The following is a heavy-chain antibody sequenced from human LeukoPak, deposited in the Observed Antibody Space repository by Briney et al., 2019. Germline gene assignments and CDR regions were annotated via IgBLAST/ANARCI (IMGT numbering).Heavy chain of an antibody. Sequence: SETLSLTCTVSGGSISSYYWSWIRQPPGKGLEWLGYIYYSGSTNYNPPLKSRVTISVDTSKNQFSLKLSSVTAADTAVYYCARVWPYCSSTSCTPGGMDVWGKGTTVTVSS. V-gene: IGHV4-59*01. D-gene: IGHD2-2*01. CDR3: ARVWPYCSSTSCTPGGMDV. J-gene: IGHJ6*04. CDR2: IYYSGST. CDR1: GGSISSYY.